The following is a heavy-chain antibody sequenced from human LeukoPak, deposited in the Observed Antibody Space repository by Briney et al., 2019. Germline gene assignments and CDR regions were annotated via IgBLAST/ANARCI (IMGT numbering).Heavy chain of an antibody. J-gene: IGHJ4*02. D-gene: IGHD3-10*01. CDR2: IYYSGST. Sequence: SETLSLTCTVSGGSISSSDYYWTWIRHHPGKGLEWIGYIYYSGSTYYNPSLKSRLSISVDTSKNQFSLKLSSVTAADTALYYCARGTGGYFDYWGQGTLVTVSS. CDR3: ARGTGGYFDY. V-gene: IGHV4-31*03. CDR1: GGSISSSDYY.